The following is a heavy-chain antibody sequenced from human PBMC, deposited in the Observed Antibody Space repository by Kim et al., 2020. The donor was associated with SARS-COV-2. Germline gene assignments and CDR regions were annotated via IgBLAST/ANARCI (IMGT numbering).Heavy chain of an antibody. V-gene: IGHV4-4*02. Sequence: SETLSLTCAVSGGSISSSNWWSWVRQPPGKGLEWIGEIYHSGTTNYNPSLKSRVTISVDKSKNQFSVKLSSVTAADTAVYYCARVGYCSGTSCYFPYYYYGMDVWGQGTTVTVSS. D-gene: IGHD2-2*01. CDR2: IYHSGTT. CDR1: GGSISSSNW. CDR3: ARVGYCSGTSCYFPYYYYGMDV. J-gene: IGHJ6*02.